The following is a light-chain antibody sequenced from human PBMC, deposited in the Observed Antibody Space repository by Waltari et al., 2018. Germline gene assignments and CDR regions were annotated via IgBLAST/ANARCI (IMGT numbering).Light chain of an antibody. CDR2: EVS. V-gene: IGLV2-23*02. CDR1: SRDVGNYNL. Sequence: QSALTQPASVSGSPGQSITISCTGTSRDVGNYNLASWYQQHPGKAPKLMIYEVSKRPSGVSNRFSGSKSGNTASLTISGLQAEDEADYYCCSYAGSSTWVFGGGTKLTVL. J-gene: IGLJ3*02. CDR3: CSYAGSSTWV.